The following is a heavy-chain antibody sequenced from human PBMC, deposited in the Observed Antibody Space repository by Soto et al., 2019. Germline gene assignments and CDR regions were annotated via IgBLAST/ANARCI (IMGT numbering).Heavy chain of an antibody. CDR1: GFTFSSYA. J-gene: IGHJ4*02. CDR2: FDNSDGRT. V-gene: IGHV3-23*01. CDR3: AKVRDTTTDMNFDY. D-gene: IGHD5-18*01. Sequence: EVQLLESGGGLVQPGGSLRLSCAASGFTFSSYAMNWVRQAPGKGLEWVSTFDNSDGRTYYSDSVKGRFTISRDNSKNTLFLQMNSLRPEDTAVYYCAKVRDTTTDMNFDYWGQGTLVTVSS.